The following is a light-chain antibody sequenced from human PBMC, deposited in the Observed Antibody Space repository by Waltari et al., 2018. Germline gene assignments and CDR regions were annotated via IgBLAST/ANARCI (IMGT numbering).Light chain of an antibody. CDR3: QQRSTWPLT. J-gene: IGKJ4*01. V-gene: IGKV3-11*01. CDR1: QSVSSY. Sequence: EIVLTQSPATLSLSPGERATLSCRASQSVSSYLAWYQQKPGQAPRLLIYDASNRATGIPARFSGSGSGTDFTLTINSLEPEDFVVYYCQQRSTWPLTFGGGTKVEIK. CDR2: DAS.